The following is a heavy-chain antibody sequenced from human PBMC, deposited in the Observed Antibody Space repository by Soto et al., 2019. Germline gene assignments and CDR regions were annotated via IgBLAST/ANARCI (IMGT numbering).Heavy chain of an antibody. CDR1: GGSISSYY. CDR2: ISSSGST. J-gene: IGHJ3*02. Sequence: QVQLQESGPGLVKPSETLSLTCTVSGGSISSYYWSWIRQPPGKGLEWIAYISSSGSTKYNPSLMSRVTISLDTSKNQFSLKSTSVTAADTAVYYCARLAPRDGDPKTVRAFDIWGQGTMVTVSS. D-gene: IGHD1-1*01. V-gene: IGHV4-59*01. CDR3: ARLAPRDGDPKTVRAFDI.